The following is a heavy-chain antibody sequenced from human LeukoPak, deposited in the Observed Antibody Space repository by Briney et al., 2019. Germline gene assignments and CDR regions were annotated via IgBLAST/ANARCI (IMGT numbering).Heavy chain of an antibody. Sequence: SVKVSCKASGGSLISYTISWVRQAPGQGLEWMGRIIPILNTANYAQQFQGRVTITADKFTNTAYLELSSLTFEDTAVYYCTRGVSAPPPNDYYYYYGLDVWGQGTTVTVSS. CDR3: TRGVSAPPPNDYYYYYGLDV. J-gene: IGHJ6*02. CDR1: GGSLISYT. D-gene: IGHD4/OR15-4a*01. CDR2: IIPILNTA. V-gene: IGHV1-69*08.